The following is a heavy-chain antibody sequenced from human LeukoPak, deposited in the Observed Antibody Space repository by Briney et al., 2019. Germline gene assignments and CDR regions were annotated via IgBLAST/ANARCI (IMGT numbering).Heavy chain of an antibody. D-gene: IGHD5-18*01. Sequence: TGRSLRLSCAASGFTFSTYVIHWVRQAPGKGLEWVALIWHDGSNKYYGDSVKDRFTISRDNSKNTLYLQMDSLRDEDTAVYYCARDRGYTYGHPLDYWGQGTLVTVSS. J-gene: IGHJ4*02. V-gene: IGHV3-33*01. CDR3: ARDRGYTYGHPLDY. CDR1: GFTFSTYV. CDR2: IWHDGSNK.